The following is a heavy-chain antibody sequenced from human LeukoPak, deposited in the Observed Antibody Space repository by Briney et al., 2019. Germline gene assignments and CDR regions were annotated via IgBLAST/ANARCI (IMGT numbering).Heavy chain of an antibody. V-gene: IGHV4-59*01. CDR2: IYYSGST. J-gene: IGHJ4*02. Sequence: SETLSLTCTVSGGSISSYYWSWIRQPPGKGLEWIGYIYYSGSTNYNPSLKSRVTISVDTSKNQFSLRLTSVTAADTAVYYCARVKAVGGAFDYWGQGTLVTVSS. D-gene: IGHD1-26*01. CDR1: GGSISSYY. CDR3: ARVKAVGGAFDY.